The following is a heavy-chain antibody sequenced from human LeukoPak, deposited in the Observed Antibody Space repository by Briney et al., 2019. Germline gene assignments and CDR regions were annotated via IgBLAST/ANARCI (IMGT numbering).Heavy chain of an antibody. CDR2: INHSGST. D-gene: IGHD3-22*01. CDR1: GGSFSGYY. V-gene: IGHV4-34*01. J-gene: IGHJ4*02. Sequence: PSETLSLTCAVYGGSFSGYYWSWIRQPPGKGLEWIGEINHSGSTNYNPSLKSRVTISVDTSKNQFSLKLSSVTAADTVVYYCARGGRIPYYYDSSGYYYVYWGQGTLVTVSS. CDR3: ARGGRIPYYYDSSGYYYVY.